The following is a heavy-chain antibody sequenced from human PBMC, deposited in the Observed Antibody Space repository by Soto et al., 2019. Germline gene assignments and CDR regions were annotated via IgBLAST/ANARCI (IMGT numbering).Heavy chain of an antibody. V-gene: IGHV4-30-2*01. Sequence: SETVSLTCAVSGGSISSGGYSWSWIRQPPGKGLEWIGYIYHSGSTYYNPSLKSRVTISVDRSKSQFSLKLSSVTAADTAVYYCARSLGDGYNYYFDYWGQGTLVTVSS. CDR3: ARSLGDGYNYYFDY. CDR2: IYHSGST. CDR1: GGSISSGGYS. D-gene: IGHD5-12*01. J-gene: IGHJ4*02.